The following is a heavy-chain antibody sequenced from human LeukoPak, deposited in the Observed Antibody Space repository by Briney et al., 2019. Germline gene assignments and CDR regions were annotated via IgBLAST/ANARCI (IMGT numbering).Heavy chain of an antibody. Sequence: GGSLRLSCAASGFTFSSYSMNWVRQAPGKGLEWVSSISSSSSYIYYADSVKGRFTISRDNAKNTLYLQMNSLRAEDTAVYYCARDPVAFYFDYWGQGTLVTVSS. CDR3: ARDPVAFYFDY. J-gene: IGHJ4*02. D-gene: IGHD5-12*01. CDR1: GFTFSSYS. V-gene: IGHV3-21*01. CDR2: ISSSSSYI.